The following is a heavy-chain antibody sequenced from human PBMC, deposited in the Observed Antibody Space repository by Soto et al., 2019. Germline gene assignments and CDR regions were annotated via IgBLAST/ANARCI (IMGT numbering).Heavy chain of an antibody. Sequence: EVQLVESGGGLVKPGGSLRLSCEASGFTFSSYSMNWVRQAPGKGLEWVSSISYRSDYIYADSVKGRFTNSRDNAKNSLYLQMNSLRAEDTAVYFCARETLFVGYYYYRDVWGKGTTVTVSS. V-gene: IGHV3-21*06. D-gene: IGHD2-2*03. CDR2: ISYRSDYI. CDR1: GFTFSSYS. CDR3: ARETLFVGYYYYRDV. J-gene: IGHJ6*03.